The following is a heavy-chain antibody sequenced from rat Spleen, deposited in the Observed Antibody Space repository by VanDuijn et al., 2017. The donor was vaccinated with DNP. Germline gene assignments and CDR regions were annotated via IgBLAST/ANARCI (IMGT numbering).Heavy chain of an antibody. J-gene: IGHJ2*01. D-gene: IGHD4-3*01. V-gene: IGHV5-58*01. CDR3: ARWNSGHFDY. Sequence: EVQLVVTGGGLVQPGRSLKLSCVASGFTFSNYWMFWIRQAPGQGLEWVAYIRYDGGYTKYGDSVKGRFTISRDNAENTLYLQMNSLRSEDMATYYCARWNSGHFDYWGQGVMVSVSS. CDR2: IRYDGGYT. CDR1: GFTFSNYW.